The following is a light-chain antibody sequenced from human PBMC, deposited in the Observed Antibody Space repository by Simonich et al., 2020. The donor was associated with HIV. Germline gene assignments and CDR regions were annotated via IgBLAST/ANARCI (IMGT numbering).Light chain of an antibody. CDR3: QQYNNWPLF. CDR1: QSVSSN. J-gene: IGKJ2*01. CDR2: VAS. Sequence: EIVMMQSPATLSVSPGERATLSCRPSQSVSSNLAWYQQKPGQAPRLLIYVASTRATGIPARFSGSGSGTEFTLTITSMQAEDFAVYYCQQYNNWPLFFGQGTKVEIK. V-gene: IGKV3-15*01.